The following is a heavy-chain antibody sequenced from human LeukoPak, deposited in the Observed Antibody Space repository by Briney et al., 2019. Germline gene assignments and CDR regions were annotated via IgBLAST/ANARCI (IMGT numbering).Heavy chain of an antibody. J-gene: IGHJ4*02. Sequence: GGPLRLSCAASGFTLSSYRMNWVRQAPGQRLEWVSSISSSSSYIYYADAVKGRFTISRDNDKNSLYRQMNSLSAEDTAVYYCARDKCSGVSCYGFDNWGQGTLVTVSS. D-gene: IGHD2-15*01. V-gene: IGHV3-21*01. CDR1: GFTLSSYR. CDR3: ARDKCSGVSCYGFDN. CDR2: ISSSSSYI.